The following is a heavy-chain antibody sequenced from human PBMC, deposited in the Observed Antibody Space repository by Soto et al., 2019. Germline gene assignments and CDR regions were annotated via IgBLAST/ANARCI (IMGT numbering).Heavy chain of an antibody. D-gene: IGHD3-10*01. J-gene: IGHJ6*03. CDR2: IYYSGST. V-gene: IGHV4-39*01. CDR3: ARHEEAGDYYYMDV. CDR1: GGSISSSSYY. Sequence: SETLSLTCTVSGGSISSSSYYWGWIRQPPGKGLEWIGSIYYSGSTYYNPSLKSRVTISVDTSKNQFSLKLSSVTAADTAVYYCARHEEAGDYYYMDVWGKGTTVTVSS.